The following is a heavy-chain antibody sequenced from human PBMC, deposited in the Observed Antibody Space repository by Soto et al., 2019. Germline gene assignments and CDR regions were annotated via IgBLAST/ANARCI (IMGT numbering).Heavy chain of an antibody. J-gene: IGHJ4*02. CDR2: ISGRGDST. Sequence: EVQLLESGGGLVQPGGSLRLSCAASGFTFSSYAMNWVRQAPGKGLEWVSVISGRGDSTYYADSVMGRFTISRGNSKNTLFLQMNSLRAEDTAVYYCAKATATTYTRVPLDYWGQGTLVTVSS. D-gene: IGHD2-2*01. V-gene: IGHV3-23*01. CDR3: AKATATTYTRVPLDY. CDR1: GFTFSSYA.